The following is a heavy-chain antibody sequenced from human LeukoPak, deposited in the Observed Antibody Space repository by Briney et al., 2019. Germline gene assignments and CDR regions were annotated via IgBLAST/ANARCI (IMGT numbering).Heavy chain of an antibody. Sequence: PGRSLRLSCAASGFTFRTYSMNWVSQGPGKGLEWVSYISSSSSTIYYADSVKGRFTISRDNAKNSLYLQMNSLRDEDTAVYYCARDWYFDYWGQGTLVTVSS. CDR1: GFTFRTYS. CDR3: ARDWYFDY. J-gene: IGHJ4*02. V-gene: IGHV3-48*02. CDR2: ISSSSSTI.